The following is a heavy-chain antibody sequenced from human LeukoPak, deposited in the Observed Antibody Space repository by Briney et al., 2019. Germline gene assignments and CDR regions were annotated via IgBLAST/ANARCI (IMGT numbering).Heavy chain of an antibody. V-gene: IGHV4-39*07. D-gene: IGHD4-23*01. CDR3: ARGNHYGGNSPFDY. J-gene: IGHJ4*02. CDR1: GGSISSSSYY. Sequence: SETLSLTCTVSGGSISSSSYYWGRIRQPPGKGLEWIGSIYYSGSTYYNPSLKSRVTISVDTSKNQFSLKLSSVTAADTAVYYCARGNHYGGNSPFDYWAQGTLVTVSS. CDR2: IYYSGST.